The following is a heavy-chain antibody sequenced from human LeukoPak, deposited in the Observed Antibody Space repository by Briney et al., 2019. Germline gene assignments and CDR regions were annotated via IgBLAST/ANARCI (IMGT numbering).Heavy chain of an antibody. V-gene: IGHV3-23*01. J-gene: IGHJ5*02. D-gene: IGHD1-1*01. CDR2: ISGSGGST. CDR1: GFTFNNYA. CDR3: AKAAWKNWFDP. Sequence: GGSLRLSCAASGFTFNNYAMSWVRQAPGKGLEWVSAISGSGGSTYYADSVKGRFTVSRDNSKDTLYLQMNSLRAEDTAVYSCAKAAWKNWFDPWGQGTLVTVSS.